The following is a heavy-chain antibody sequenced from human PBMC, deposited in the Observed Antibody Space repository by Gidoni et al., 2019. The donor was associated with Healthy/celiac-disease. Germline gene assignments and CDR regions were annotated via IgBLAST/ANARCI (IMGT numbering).Heavy chain of an antibody. CDR2: INHSGST. CDR3: ARGRGDYYGSGSSNYGMDV. CDR1: GGSFSGYS. J-gene: IGHJ6*02. D-gene: IGHD3-10*01. Sequence: QVQLQQWGAGLLKPSETLSLTCAVYGGSFSGYSWSWIRQPPGKGLEWIGEINHSGSTNYNPSLKSRVTISVDTSKNQFSLKLSSVTAADTAVYYCARGRGDYYGSGSSNYGMDVWGQGTTVTVSS. V-gene: IGHV4-34*01.